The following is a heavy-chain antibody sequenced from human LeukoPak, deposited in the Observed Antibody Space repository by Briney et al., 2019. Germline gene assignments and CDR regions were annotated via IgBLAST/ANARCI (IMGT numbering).Heavy chain of an antibody. V-gene: IGHV1-2*02. Sequence: ASVKVSCKASGYTFSGYYMHWVRQAPGQGLEWMGWINPNSGGINYAQNFQGRVTMTRDTSISTAYMELSRLRSDDTAVYYCARGRARRDGYKLDYYYYYYMDVWGKGTTVTVSS. CDR2: INPNSGGI. J-gene: IGHJ6*03. D-gene: IGHD5-24*01. CDR3: ARGRARRDGYKLDYYYYYYMDV. CDR1: GYTFSGYY.